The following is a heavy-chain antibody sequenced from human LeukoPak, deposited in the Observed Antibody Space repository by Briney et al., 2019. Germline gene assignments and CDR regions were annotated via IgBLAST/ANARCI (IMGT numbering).Heavy chain of an antibody. Sequence: PSETLSPTCAVYGGSFSGYYWSWIRQPPGKGLEWIGEINHSGSTNYNPSLKSRVTISVDTSKNQFSLKLNSVTAADTAVYYCARGRVSGDWYFDLWGRGTLVTVSS. V-gene: IGHV4-34*01. J-gene: IGHJ2*01. CDR1: GGSFSGYY. D-gene: IGHD1-14*01. CDR3: ARGRVSGDWYFDL. CDR2: INHSGST.